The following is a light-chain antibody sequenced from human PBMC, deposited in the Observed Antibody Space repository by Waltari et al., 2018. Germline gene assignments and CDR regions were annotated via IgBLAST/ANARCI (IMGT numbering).Light chain of an antibody. Sequence: DIVMTQSPDSLAVSLGERATIKCKSSQSVLYNSNNKNYLAWYRQKPGQPPKLLISWASTRESGVPYRFSGSGSGTDFTHTISSLQAEDVAIYYCQQFFTTPVTFGQGTKVEIK. V-gene: IGKV4-1*01. CDR1: QSVLYNSNNKNY. CDR3: QQFFTTPVT. J-gene: IGKJ1*01. CDR2: WAS.